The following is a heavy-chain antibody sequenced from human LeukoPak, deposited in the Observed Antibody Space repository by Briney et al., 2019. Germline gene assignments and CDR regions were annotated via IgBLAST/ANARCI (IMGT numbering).Heavy chain of an antibody. CDR3: ARDRSLYCSSTSCKYYYYYMDV. CDR1: GYTFTSYG. V-gene: IGHV1-18*01. J-gene: IGHJ6*03. D-gene: IGHD2-2*01. CDR2: ISAYNGNT. Sequence: ASVKVSCKASGYTFTSYGISWVRQAPGQGLEWMGWISAYNGNTNYAQKLQGRVTMTTDTSTSTAYMELRSLRSDDTAVYYCARDRSLYCSSTSCKYYYYYMDVWGKGTTVTVSS.